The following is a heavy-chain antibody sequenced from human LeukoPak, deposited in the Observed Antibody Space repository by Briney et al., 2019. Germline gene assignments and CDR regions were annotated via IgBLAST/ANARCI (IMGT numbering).Heavy chain of an antibody. V-gene: IGHV3-23*01. Sequence: PGGSLRLSCAASGFTFSSYGMHWVRQAPGKGLEWVSAISGSGGSTYYADSVKGRFTISRDNYKNTLYLQMNSLRAEDTAVYYCAKDHGRDYYGSGRYDYWGQGTRVTVSS. D-gene: IGHD3-10*01. J-gene: IGHJ4*02. CDR3: AKDHGRDYYGSGRYDY. CDR1: GFTFSSYG. CDR2: ISGSGGST.